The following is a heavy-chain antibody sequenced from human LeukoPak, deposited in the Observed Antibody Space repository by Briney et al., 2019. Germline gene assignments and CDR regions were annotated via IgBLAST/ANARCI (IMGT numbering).Heavy chain of an antibody. D-gene: IGHD3-22*01. CDR1: GYTFTGYY. Sequence: GASVKVSCKASGYTFTGYYMHWVRQAPGQGLEWMGWINPNSGGTNYAQKFQGRVTMTRDTSISTAYMELSRLRSDDTAVYYCARYYYDSSGYYSVLFHYWGQGTLVTVSS. V-gene: IGHV1-2*02. J-gene: IGHJ4*02. CDR2: INPNSGGT. CDR3: ARYYYDSSGYYSVLFHY.